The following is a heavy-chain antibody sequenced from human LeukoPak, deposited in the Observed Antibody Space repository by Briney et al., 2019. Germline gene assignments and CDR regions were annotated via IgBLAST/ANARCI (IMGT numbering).Heavy chain of an antibody. CDR1: GGSISSSSYY. J-gene: IGHJ5*02. CDR2: IPYSGST. V-gene: IGHV4-39*01. D-gene: IGHD4-11*01. Sequence: SETLFLTCTVSGGSISSSSYYWGWIRQPPGKGLEWIGSIPYSGSTYYNPSLKSRVTISVDTSKNQFSLKLRSVTAADTAVYYCATYSSYIVCNWFDPWGQGTLVTVSS. CDR3: ATYSSYIVCNWFDP.